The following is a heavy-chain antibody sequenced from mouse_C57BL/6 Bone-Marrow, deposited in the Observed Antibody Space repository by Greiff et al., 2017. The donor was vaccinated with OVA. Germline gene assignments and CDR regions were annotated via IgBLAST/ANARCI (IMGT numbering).Heavy chain of an antibody. CDR3: ARDRDRWLLYWYFDV. D-gene: IGHD2-3*01. CDR2: ISDGGSYT. CDR1: GFTFSSYA. Sequence: EVQRVESGGGLVKPGGSLKLSCAASGFTFSSYAMSWVRQTPEKRLEWVATISDGGSYTYYPDNVKGRFTISRDNAKNNLYLQMSHLKSEDTAMYYCARDRDRWLLYWYFDVWGTGTTVTVSS. V-gene: IGHV5-4*01. J-gene: IGHJ1*03.